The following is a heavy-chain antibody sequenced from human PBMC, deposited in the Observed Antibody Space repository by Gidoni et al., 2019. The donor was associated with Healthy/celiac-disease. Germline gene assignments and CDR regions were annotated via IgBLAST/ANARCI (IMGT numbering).Heavy chain of an antibody. CDR3: TTLGYHYYYYMDV. CDR1: GFTFSNAW. CDR2: IKSKTDGGTT. D-gene: IGHD2-2*01. J-gene: IGHJ6*03. Sequence: EVQLVESGGGLVKPGGSLRLSCAAAGFTFSNAWMSWVRQAPGKGLELVGRIKSKTDGGTTDYAAPVKGRFTISRDDSKNTLYLQMNSLKTEDTAVYYCTTLGYHYYYYMDVWGKGTTVTVSS. V-gene: IGHV3-15*01.